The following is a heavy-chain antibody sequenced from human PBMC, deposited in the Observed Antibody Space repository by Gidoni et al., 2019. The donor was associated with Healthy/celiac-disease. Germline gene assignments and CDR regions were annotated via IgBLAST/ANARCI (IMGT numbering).Heavy chain of an antibody. CDR3: ARDGSGITIFKVSDWFDP. J-gene: IGHJ5*02. Sequence: EVQLVESGGGLVQPGGSLRLSCAASGFTFSSYSMNGVRQAPGKGLEWVSYISSSSSTIYYADSVKGRFTISRDNAKNSLYLQMNSLRDEDTAVYYCARDGSGITIFKVSDWFDPWGQGTLVTVSS. CDR1: GFTFSSYS. D-gene: IGHD3-3*01. CDR2: ISSSSSTI. V-gene: IGHV3-48*02.